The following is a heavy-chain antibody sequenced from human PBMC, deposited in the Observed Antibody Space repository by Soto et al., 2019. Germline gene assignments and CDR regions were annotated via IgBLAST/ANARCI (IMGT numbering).Heavy chain of an antibody. CDR2: ISGSVGTT. Sequence: GGSLRLSCAASGFTFSSYAMSWVHQAPGKGRELVSIISGSVGTTSYADSVKGRFTISRDNSKNTLSLQMNSLRAEDAAVYYCVKDQGAYCCADCYSTKWGQGTLVTVSS. D-gene: IGHD2-21*02. CDR3: VKDQGAYCCADCYSTK. CDR1: GFTFSSYA. V-gene: IGHV3-23*01. J-gene: IGHJ4*02.